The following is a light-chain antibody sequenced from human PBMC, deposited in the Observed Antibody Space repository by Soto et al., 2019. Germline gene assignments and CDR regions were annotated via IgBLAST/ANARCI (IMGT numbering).Light chain of an antibody. V-gene: IGKV3-20*01. CDR1: QSVSSSY. J-gene: IGKJ2*01. CDR2: GAS. CDR3: QQYGSS. Sequence: EIVLTQSPGTQSLSPGERATLSSRASQSVSSSYLAWYQQKPGQAPRLLIYGASSRATGIPDRFSGSGSGTDFTLTISRLEPEDFAVYYCQQYGSSFGQGTKLEIK.